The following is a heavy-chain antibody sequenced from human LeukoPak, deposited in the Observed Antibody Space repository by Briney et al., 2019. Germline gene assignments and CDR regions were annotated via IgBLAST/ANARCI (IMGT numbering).Heavy chain of an antibody. Sequence: ASVTVSCTASGYTFTSYAMHWVRQAPGQRLEWMGWINAGNGNTKYSQKFQGRVTITRDTSASTAYMELSSLRSEDTAVYNCARNSDVIFFDWWGQGTLVTVSS. J-gene: IGHJ4*02. CDR2: INAGNGNT. V-gene: IGHV1-3*01. CDR3: ARNSDVIFFDW. CDR1: GYTFTSYA. D-gene: IGHD3-9*01.